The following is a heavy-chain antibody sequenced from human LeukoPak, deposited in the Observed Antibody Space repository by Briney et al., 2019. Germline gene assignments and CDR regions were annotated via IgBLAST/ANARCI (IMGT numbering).Heavy chain of an antibody. CDR2: INPSGGST. D-gene: IGHD4-23*01. Sequence: ASVKVSCKASGYTFTSYYMHWVRQAPGQGLEWMGIINPSGGSTSYAQKFQGRVTMTTDSSTSTAYMELRSLRSDDTAVYYCARTPLVHGDKSYYYYYMDVWGKGTTVTVSS. J-gene: IGHJ6*03. V-gene: IGHV1-46*01. CDR1: GYTFTSYY. CDR3: ARTPLVHGDKSYYYYYMDV.